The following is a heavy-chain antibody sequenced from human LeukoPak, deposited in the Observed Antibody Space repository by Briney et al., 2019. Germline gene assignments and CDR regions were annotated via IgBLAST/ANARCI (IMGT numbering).Heavy chain of an antibody. V-gene: IGHV3-23*01. D-gene: IGHD2-15*01. CDR2: ISGSGGST. Sequence: GGSLRLSCAASGFAFSSYAMSWVRQAPGKGLEWVSAISGSGGSTYYADSVKGRFTISRDNSKNTLYLQTNSLRAEDTAVYYCAKGSGPLQYYFDYWGQGTLVTVSS. J-gene: IGHJ4*02. CDR1: GFAFSSYA. CDR3: AKGSGPLQYYFDY.